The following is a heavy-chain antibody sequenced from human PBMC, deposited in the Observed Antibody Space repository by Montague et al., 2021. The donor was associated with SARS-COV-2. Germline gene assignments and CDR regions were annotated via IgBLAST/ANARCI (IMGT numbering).Heavy chain of an antibody. CDR2: IYYSGST. CDR3: ARTYYDILTGYYNRGAFDI. Sequence: SETLSLTCTVSGGSISSYYWSWIRQPPGKGLEWIGYIYYSGSTNYNPSLKGRVTISVDTSKNQFSLKLSSVTAADTAVYYCARTYYDILTGYYNRGAFDIWGQGTMVTVSS. J-gene: IGHJ3*02. CDR1: GGSISSYY. D-gene: IGHD3-9*01. V-gene: IGHV4-59*08.